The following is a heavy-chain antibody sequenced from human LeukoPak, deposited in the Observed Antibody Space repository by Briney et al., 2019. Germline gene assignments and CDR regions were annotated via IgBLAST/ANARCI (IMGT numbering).Heavy chain of an antibody. CDR3: TRYDTVTYARRSFDY. J-gene: IGHJ4*02. CDR1: GFISSNYT. Sequence: GGSLSPSSAASGFISSNYTMSWLRETPGMGGEGVLVMSGHSGGIKYADCVKGRFTVSRDNSKNTLYLQMSSLRAEDTAVYYCTRYDTVTYARRSFDYCGQGTLVTVSS. D-gene: IGHD3-9*01. V-gene: IGHV3-23*01. CDR2: MSGHSGGI.